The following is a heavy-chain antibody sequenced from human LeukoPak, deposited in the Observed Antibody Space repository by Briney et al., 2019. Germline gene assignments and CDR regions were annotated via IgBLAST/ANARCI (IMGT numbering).Heavy chain of an antibody. J-gene: IGHJ3*02. CDR2: ISGSGGAT. CDR1: GFTFSSYA. V-gene: IGHV3-23*01. CDR3: AIGECGGSCYSSAFDI. D-gene: IGHD2-15*01. Sequence: GGSLRLSCAATGFTFSSYAMSWVRQAPGKGLEWVSGISGSGGATYYADSVKGRFTISRDNSKNTLYLQMNSLRAEDTAVYYCAIGECGGSCYSSAFDIWGQGTMVTVSS.